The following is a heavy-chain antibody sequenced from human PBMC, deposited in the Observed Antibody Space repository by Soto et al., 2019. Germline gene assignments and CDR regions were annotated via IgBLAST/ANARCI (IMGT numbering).Heavy chain of an antibody. J-gene: IGHJ5*02. CDR1: GGSISSGGYS. V-gene: IGHV4-30-2*01. CDR3: ARIGASTYYDFWSGYYHNWFDP. D-gene: IGHD3-3*01. CDR2: IYHSGST. Sequence: SETLSLTCAVSGGSISSGGYSWSWIRQPPGKGLEWIGYIYHSGSTNYNPSLKSRVTISVDTSKNQFSLKLSSVTAADTAVYYCARIGASTYYDFWSGYYHNWFDPWGQGTLVTVSS.